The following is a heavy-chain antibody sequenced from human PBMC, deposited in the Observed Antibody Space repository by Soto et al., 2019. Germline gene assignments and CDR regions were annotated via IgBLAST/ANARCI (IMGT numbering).Heavy chain of an antibody. Sequence: SVPTLVNPTQTLTLTCSCSGFSLSTSGVGGGWIRQSPGKALELLALIYWSGDEHYRPSLKSRLSITKDTSKNHVVLIMTNMAPVETAPYSCARGVATLPAFAFDIWGQGTMVTV. CDR3: ARGVATLPAFAFDI. V-gene: IGHV2-5*01. J-gene: IGHJ3*02. CDR1: GFSLSTSGVG. D-gene: IGHD6-6*01. CDR2: IYWSGDE.